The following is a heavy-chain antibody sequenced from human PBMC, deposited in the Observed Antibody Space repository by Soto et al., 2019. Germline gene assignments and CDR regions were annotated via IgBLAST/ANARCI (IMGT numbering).Heavy chain of an antibody. V-gene: IGHV3-23*01. Sequence: VGSLRLSFAASAFSFNNYAMHWVRQAPGKGLECVSGIGGSGRTTYYADFVKGRFTISRDNSNNTLFLQMNSLRAEDTAIYYCAKSRYSDSSGDFYDYWGQGTLVTVSS. D-gene: IGHD3-22*01. CDR1: AFSFNNYA. CDR3: AKSRYSDSSGDFYDY. CDR2: IGGSGRTT. J-gene: IGHJ4*02.